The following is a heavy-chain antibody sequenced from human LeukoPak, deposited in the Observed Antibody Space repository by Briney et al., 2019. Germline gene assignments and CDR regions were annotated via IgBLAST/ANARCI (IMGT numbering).Heavy chain of an antibody. J-gene: IGHJ4*02. V-gene: IGHV4-61*02. D-gene: IGHD1-26*01. CDR3: ARARGSAGALS. Sequence: PSETLSLTCTVSGGSISSGSYYWSWIRQPAGKGLEWIGRIYTSGSTNYNPSLKSRVTISVDTSKNQFSLKLSSVTAADTAVYYCARARGSAGALSWGQGTLVTVSS. CDR1: GGSISSGSYY. CDR2: IYTSGST.